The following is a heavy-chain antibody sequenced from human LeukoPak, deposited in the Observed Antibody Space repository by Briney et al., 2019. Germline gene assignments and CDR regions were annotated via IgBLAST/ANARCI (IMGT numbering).Heavy chain of an antibody. CDR1: GGSISSSSYY. V-gene: IGHV4-39*01. CDR3: ASSRTDYYDSSAYYYH. D-gene: IGHD3-22*01. CDR2: IYYSGST. Sequence: SETLSLTRTVSGGSISSSSYYWGWIRQPPGKGLAWIGSIYYSGSTYYNPSLKSRVTISVDTSKNQFSLKLSSVTAADTAVYYCASSRTDYYDSSAYYYHWGQGTLVTVSS. J-gene: IGHJ5*02.